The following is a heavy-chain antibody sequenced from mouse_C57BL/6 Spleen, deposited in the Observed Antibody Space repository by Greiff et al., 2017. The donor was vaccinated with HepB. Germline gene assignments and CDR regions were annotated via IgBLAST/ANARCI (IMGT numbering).Heavy chain of an antibody. V-gene: IGHV1-55*01. CDR1: GYTFTSYW. J-gene: IGHJ2*01. Sequence: QVQLQQPGAELVKPGASVKMSCKASGYTFTSYWITWVKQRPGQGLEWIGDIYPGSGSTNYNEKFKSKATLTVDTSSSTAYMQIRSLTSEDSAVYDCAREGRTHFSFDYWGQGTTLTVSS. CDR2: IYPGSGST. D-gene: IGHD3-3*01. CDR3: AREGRTHFSFDY.